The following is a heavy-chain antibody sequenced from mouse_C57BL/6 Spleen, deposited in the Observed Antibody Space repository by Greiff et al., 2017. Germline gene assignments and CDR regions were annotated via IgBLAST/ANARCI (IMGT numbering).Heavy chain of an antibody. V-gene: IGHV1-52*01. D-gene: IGHD1-1*02. J-gene: IGHJ1*03. CDR3: ARSGGNYWYFDV. Sequence: QVQLKQSGAELVMPGSSVKLSCKASGYTFTSYWMHWVKQRPIQGLEWIGNIDPSDSETHYNQKFKDKATLTVDKSSSTAYMQLSSLTSEDSAVYYCARSGGNYWYFDVWGTGTTVTVSS. CDR2: IDPSDSET. CDR1: GYTFTSYW.